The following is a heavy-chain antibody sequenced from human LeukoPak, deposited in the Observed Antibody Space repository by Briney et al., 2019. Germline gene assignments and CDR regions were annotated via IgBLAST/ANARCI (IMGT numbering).Heavy chain of an antibody. V-gene: IGHV3-66*01. CDR3: ATGYY. CDR1: GXTVSSNY. J-gene: IGHJ4*02. CDR2: IYSGGTT. D-gene: IGHD1-14*01. Sequence: GGSLRLSCAASGXTVSSNYVSWVRQAPGKGLEWVSVIYSGGTTYYAESVKGRFTISRDNSQNMLHLQMNSLGAEDTAVYYCATGYYWGQGTLVTVSS.